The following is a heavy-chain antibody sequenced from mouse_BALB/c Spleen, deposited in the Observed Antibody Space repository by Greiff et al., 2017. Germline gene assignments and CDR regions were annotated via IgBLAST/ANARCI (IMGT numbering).Heavy chain of an antibody. D-gene: IGHD2-5*01. CDR1: GFTFSSFG. Sequence: EVMLVESGGGLVKPGGSLKLSCAASGFTFSSFGMHWVRQAPEKGLEWVAYISSGSSTIYYADTVKGRFTISRDNPKNTLFLQMTSLRSEDTAMYYCARRSNYDYFDYWGQGTTLTVSS. CDR2: ISSGSSTI. V-gene: IGHV5-17*02. CDR3: ARRSNYDYFDY. J-gene: IGHJ2*01.